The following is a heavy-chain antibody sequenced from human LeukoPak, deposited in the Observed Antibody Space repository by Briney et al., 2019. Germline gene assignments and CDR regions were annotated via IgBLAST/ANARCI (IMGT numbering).Heavy chain of an antibody. D-gene: IGHD3-22*01. Sequence: PGGSLRLSCAASGFTVRSNYMSWVRQAPGKGLEWVSVIYSGVTTYYADSVKGRFTISRDNSKNTLYLQMNSLRAEDTAVYYCARLENSIRRPMNYHYYYMDVWGKGTTVTVSS. CDR1: GFTVRSNY. CDR2: IYSGVTT. J-gene: IGHJ6*03. V-gene: IGHV3-53*01. CDR3: ARLENSIRRPMNYHYYYMDV.